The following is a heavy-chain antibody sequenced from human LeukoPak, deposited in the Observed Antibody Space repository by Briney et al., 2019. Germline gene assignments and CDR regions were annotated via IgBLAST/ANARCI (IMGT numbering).Heavy chain of an antibody. D-gene: IGHD3-9*01. CDR3: ASQRRRYFDWFRKQYNWFDP. CDR1: GGSFSGYY. CDR2: INHSGST. V-gene: IGHV4-34*01. Sequence: PSETLSLTCAVYGGSFSGYYWSWIRQPPGKGLEWIGEINHSGSTNYNPSLKSRVTISVDTSKNQFSLKLSSVTAADTAVYYCASQRRRYFDWFRKQYNWFDPWGQGTMVTVSS. J-gene: IGHJ5*01.